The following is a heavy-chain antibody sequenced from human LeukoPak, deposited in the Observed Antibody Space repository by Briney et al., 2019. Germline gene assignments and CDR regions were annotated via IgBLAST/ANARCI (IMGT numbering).Heavy chain of an antibody. V-gene: IGHV3-23*01. D-gene: IGHD4-17*01. CDR1: GFTFSRFA. Sequence: GGSLRLSCTASGFTFSRFAMNWVRQAPGKALAGVSVISATGEKAYYAESVKDRFIISRYYSKSTVFLDMNSLRVDDTAIYYCVKDRRFSVTTDYYFDVWGPGTLVTVSS. CDR2: ISATGEKA. CDR3: VKDRRFSVTTDYYFDV. J-gene: IGHJ4*02.